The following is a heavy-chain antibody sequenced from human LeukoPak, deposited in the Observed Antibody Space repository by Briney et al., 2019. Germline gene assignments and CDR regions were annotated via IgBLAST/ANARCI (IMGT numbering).Heavy chain of an antibody. J-gene: IGHJ4*02. CDR3: ARGDEYDYVWGSYRYTGGFDY. Sequence: PGGSLRLSCAASGFTVSSNYMSWVRQAPGEGLEWVSVIYSGGSTYYADSVKGRFTISRDNSKNTLYLQMNSLRAEDTAVYYCARGDEYDYVWGSYRYTGGFDYWGQGTLVTVSS. CDR1: GFTVSSNY. D-gene: IGHD3-16*02. V-gene: IGHV3-66*01. CDR2: IYSGGST.